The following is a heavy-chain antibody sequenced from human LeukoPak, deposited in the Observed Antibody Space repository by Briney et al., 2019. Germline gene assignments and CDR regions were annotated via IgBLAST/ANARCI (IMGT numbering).Heavy chain of an antibody. D-gene: IGHD3-22*01. J-gene: IGHJ6*02. CDR1: GGSISSYY. V-gene: IGHV4-59*08. Sequence: SETLSLTCTVSGGSISSYYWSWIRQPPGKGLEWIGYIYYSGSTNYNPSLKSRVTISVDTSKNQFSLKLSSVTAADTAVYYCARHFRATDSSIQYYYYYGMDVWGQGTTVTVSS. CDR2: IYYSGST. CDR3: ARHFRATDSSIQYYYYYGMDV.